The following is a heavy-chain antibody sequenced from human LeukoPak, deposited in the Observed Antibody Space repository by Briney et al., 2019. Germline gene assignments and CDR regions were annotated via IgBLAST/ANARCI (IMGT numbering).Heavy chain of an antibody. CDR1: GFTFKTYA. CDR3: AKGIVGATGGGCDF. V-gene: IGHV3-23*01. J-gene: IGHJ4*02. D-gene: IGHD1-26*01. Sequence: PGGSLRLSCVASGFTFKTYAMNWVRQAPGKGLEWVSAISSSCGRTYYADSVKGRFPISRDNSKNTLYLQMNSLRADDTAVYYCAKGIVGATGGGCDFWGQGTLVTVSS. CDR2: ISSSCGRT.